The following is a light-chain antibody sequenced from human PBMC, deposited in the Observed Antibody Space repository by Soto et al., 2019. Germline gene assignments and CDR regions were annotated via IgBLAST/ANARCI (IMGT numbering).Light chain of an antibody. CDR2: EVS. V-gene: IGLV2-23*02. J-gene: IGLJ3*02. Sequence: QSALTQPASVSGSPGQSITISCTGTSSDVGSYNLVSWYQQHPGKAPKLMIYEVSKRPSEVSNRFSGSKSGNTASLTISGLQAEDEADYYCCSYAGSSTWVFGGGTKVTVL. CDR3: CSYAGSSTWV. CDR1: SSDVGSYNL.